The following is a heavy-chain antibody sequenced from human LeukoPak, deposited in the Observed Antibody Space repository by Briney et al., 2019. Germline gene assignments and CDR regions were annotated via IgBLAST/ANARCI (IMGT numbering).Heavy chain of an antibody. V-gene: IGHV3-23*01. CDR3: ANWIGSSSRDY. D-gene: IGHD6-6*01. CDR2: INSNGDEI. CDR1: GFTFSTYA. J-gene: IGHJ4*02. Sequence: AGSLRLSSAASGFTFSTYAMTWVRQAPGKGLEWVPGINSNGDEIYYADSVRGRFTISRDDSNNALYLQMDSLRAEDTAVYYCANWIGSSSRDYWGQGTLVTVSS.